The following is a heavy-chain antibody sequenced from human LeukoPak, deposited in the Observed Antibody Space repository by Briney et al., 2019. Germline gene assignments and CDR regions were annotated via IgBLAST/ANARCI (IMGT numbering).Heavy chain of an antibody. CDR1: GFTFDDYA. CDR2: ISWDGGTT. CDR3: AKITGYSSGWFSNGFDT. Sequence: PGGSLRLSCAAPGFTFDDYAMHWVRQASGKGLEWVSLISWDGGTTYYANSVKGRFTISRDNSKNSLYLQMNSLRAEDTALYYCAKITGYSSGWFSNGFDTWGPGTMVTVSS. V-gene: IGHV3-43D*03. J-gene: IGHJ3*02. D-gene: IGHD6-19*01.